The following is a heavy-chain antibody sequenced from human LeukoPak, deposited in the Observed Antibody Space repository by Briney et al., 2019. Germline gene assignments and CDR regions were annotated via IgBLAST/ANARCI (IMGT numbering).Heavy chain of an antibody. CDR3: AKDRGLEYDVLTGGGRPSSSGFDY. V-gene: IGHV3-30*02. CDR2: IREDGSNK. J-gene: IGHJ4*02. CDR1: GFTFISYG. Sequence: VGSLRVSCAPSGFTFISYGMHWVRDGPGKGPEWVAFIREDGSNKLYADLLKGRYTVSGDNSMNTLYLQMNSLRAEDTAVYYCAKDRGLEYDVLTGGGRPSSSGFDYWGQGTLVTVSS. D-gene: IGHD3-9*01.